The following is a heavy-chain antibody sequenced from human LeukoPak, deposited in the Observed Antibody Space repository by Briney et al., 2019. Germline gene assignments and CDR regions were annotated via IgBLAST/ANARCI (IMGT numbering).Heavy chain of an antibody. J-gene: IGHJ4*02. V-gene: IGHV3-30*02. Sequence: PGGSLRLSCAASGFTFSSYGMHWVRQAPGKGLEWVAFIRYDGSNKYYADSVEGRFTISRDNSKNTLYLQMNSLRAEDTAVYYCAKLVVPNHYWGQGTLVTVSS. CDR1: GFTFSSYG. CDR3: AKLVVPNHY. CDR2: IRYDGSNK. D-gene: IGHD2-2*01.